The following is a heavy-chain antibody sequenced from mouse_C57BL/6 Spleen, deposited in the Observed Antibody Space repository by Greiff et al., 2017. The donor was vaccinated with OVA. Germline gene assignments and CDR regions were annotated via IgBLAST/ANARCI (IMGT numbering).Heavy chain of an antibody. CDR3: ARSGLRFWVDY. Sequence: VKLMESGAELARPGASVKMSCKASGYTFTSYTMHWVKQRPGQGLEWIGYINPSSGYTKYNQKFKDKATLTADKSSSTAYMQLSSLTSEDSAVYYCARSGLRFWVDYWGQGTSVTVSS. CDR1: GYTFTSYT. CDR2: INPSSGYT. J-gene: IGHJ4*01. D-gene: IGHD1-1*01. V-gene: IGHV1-4*01.